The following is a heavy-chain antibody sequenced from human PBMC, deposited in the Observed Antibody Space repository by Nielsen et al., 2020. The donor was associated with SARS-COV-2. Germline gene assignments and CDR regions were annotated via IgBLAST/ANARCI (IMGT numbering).Heavy chain of an antibody. CDR3: VKDGAYYGVRGVVHFGY. D-gene: IGHD3-10*01. CDR1: GFTFSRFG. J-gene: IGHJ4*02. Sequence: GESLKISCAASGFTFSRFGMHWGCQTPGKGLEWVAYISYDGSEQYYEDSLKGRFTISIDNSKNILYLQMNNLRAEDTAVYYCVKDGAYYGVRGVVHFGYGGRGTVVTVSS. CDR2: ISYDGSEQ. V-gene: IGHV3-30*18.